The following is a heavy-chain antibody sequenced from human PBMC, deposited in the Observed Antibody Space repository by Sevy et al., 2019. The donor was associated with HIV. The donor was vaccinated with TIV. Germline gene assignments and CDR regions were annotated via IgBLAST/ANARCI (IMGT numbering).Heavy chain of an antibody. Sequence: SENLSLTCTVSDDSISSSSYYWGWIRQPPGKGLEWIGSIYYSGNTYQNPSLKSRVTISVVTSKMQFSLKLRSVTAADTAMYYCGRHPLFKGFDYWGQGTLVTVSS. V-gene: IGHV4-39*01. CDR1: DDSISSSSYY. J-gene: IGHJ4*02. D-gene: IGHD2-21*01. CDR2: IYYSGNT. CDR3: GRHPLFKGFDY.